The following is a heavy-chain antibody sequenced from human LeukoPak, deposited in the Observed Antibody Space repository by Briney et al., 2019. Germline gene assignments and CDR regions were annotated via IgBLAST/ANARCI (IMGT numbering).Heavy chain of an antibody. CDR1: GFTFSSYA. V-gene: IGHV3-23*01. CDR2: ISGSGGST. J-gene: IGHJ4*02. Sequence: GGSLRLSCAASGFTFSSYAMSWDRQAPGKGLEWVSAISGSGGSTYYADSVKGRFTISRDNSKNTLYLQMNSLRAEDTAVYYCAKDNGFGFLEWSDYWGQGTLVTVSS. CDR3: AKDNGFGFLEWSDY. D-gene: IGHD3-3*01.